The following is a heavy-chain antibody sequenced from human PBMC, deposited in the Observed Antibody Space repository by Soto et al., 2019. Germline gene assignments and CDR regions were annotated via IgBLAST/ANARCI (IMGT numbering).Heavy chain of an antibody. Sequence: QVQLVQSGAEVKKPGSSVKVSCKASGGTFSSDTISWVRQAPGQGLEWMGRIIPILGIANYAQKFQGRVTITADKSTSTAYMELSSLRSEDTAVYYCARDGGYCSGGSCYYFDYWGQGTLVTVSS. D-gene: IGHD2-15*01. CDR3: ARDGGYCSGGSCYYFDY. J-gene: IGHJ4*02. V-gene: IGHV1-69*08. CDR2: IIPILGIA. CDR1: GGTFSSDT.